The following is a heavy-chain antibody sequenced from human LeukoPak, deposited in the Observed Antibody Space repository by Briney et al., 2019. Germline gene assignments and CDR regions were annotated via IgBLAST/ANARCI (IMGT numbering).Heavy chain of an antibody. CDR2: VYMSGST. V-gene: IGHV4-61*02. CDR1: GRSISSGSYY. D-gene: IGHD6-13*01. CDR3: ARVFWIAAGDNGAFDI. J-gene: IGHJ3*02. Sequence: PSQTLSLTCTVSGRSISSGSYYWSWIRQPAGKGLEWVGRVYMSGSTNYNPSLKSRVTISVDMSKNQFSLNLSSVAAADTAVYYCARVFWIAAGDNGAFDIWGQGTMVTVSS.